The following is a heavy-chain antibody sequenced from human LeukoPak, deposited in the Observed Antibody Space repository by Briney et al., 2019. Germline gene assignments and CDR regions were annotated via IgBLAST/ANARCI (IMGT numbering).Heavy chain of an antibody. D-gene: IGHD6-13*01. V-gene: IGHV4-39*01. CDR2: IYYSGST. Sequence: SETLSLTCTVSGGSTSSSSYYWGWIRQPPGKGLEWIGSIYYSGSTYYNPSLKSRVTISVDTSKNQFSLKLSSVTAADTAVYYCASGTIAAAGTFGYWGQGTLVTVSS. J-gene: IGHJ4*02. CDR1: GGSTSSSSYY. CDR3: ASGTIAAAGTFGY.